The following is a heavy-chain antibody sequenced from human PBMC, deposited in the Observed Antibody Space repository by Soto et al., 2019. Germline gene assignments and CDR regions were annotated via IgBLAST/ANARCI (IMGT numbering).Heavy chain of an antibody. Sequence: QVQLVQSGAEVKKPGSSVKVSCKASGGTFSSYAISWVRQSPGQGLEWMGGIIPIFGTANYAQKFQGRVTITADESTSTAYMELSSLRSEDTAVYYCARLVNSGYDPSGYFDYWGQGTLVTVSS. J-gene: IGHJ4*02. CDR1: GGTFSSYA. CDR3: ARLVNSGYDPSGYFDY. D-gene: IGHD5-12*01. V-gene: IGHV1-69*01. CDR2: IIPIFGTA.